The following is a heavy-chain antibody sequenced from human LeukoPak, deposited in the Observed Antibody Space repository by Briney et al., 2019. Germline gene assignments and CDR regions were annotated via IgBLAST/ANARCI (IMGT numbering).Heavy chain of an antibody. D-gene: IGHD5-18*01. CDR1: GFTFSSYS. Sequence: GGSLRLSCAASGFTFSSYSMNWVRQAPGKGLEWVSSISSSSSYIYYANSVKGRFTISRDNAKNSLCLQMNSLYCASGYSYGGYYYYGMDVWGQGTTVTVSS. CDR3: YYYYGMDV. CDR2: ISSSSSYI. J-gene: IGHJ6*02. V-gene: IGHV3-21*01.